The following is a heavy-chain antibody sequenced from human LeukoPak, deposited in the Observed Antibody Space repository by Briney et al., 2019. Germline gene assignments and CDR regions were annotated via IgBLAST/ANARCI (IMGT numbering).Heavy chain of an antibody. CDR1: GGSFSGYL. D-gene: IGHD1-1*01. J-gene: IGHJ5*02. CDR2: INQSGTT. Sequence: SETLSLTCSVYGGSFSGYLWSWIRQAPGKGLEWIGEINQSGTTKYNPSHETRLTISVDRPKNQFSLNLSSVTAADTAVYYCARGFLASNYNWFAPWGQGTLVTVSS. V-gene: IGHV4-34*01. CDR3: ARGFLASNYNWFAP.